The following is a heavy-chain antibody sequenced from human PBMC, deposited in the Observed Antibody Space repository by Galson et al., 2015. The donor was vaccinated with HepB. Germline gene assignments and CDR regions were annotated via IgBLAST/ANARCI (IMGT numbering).Heavy chain of an antibody. CDR1: GFTFSNYG. J-gene: IGHJ4*02. Sequence: LRLSCAASGFTFSNYGMHWVRQAPGKGLEWVAVISYDGSNKYYADSVKGRFTNARDNSKNTLYLQMNSLRAEDIALYYCAKDPYLYSALAGTMSGFDYWGQGTLVTVSS. CDR2: ISYDGSNK. CDR3: AKDPYLYSALAGTMSGFDY. D-gene: IGHD6-19*01. V-gene: IGHV3-30*18.